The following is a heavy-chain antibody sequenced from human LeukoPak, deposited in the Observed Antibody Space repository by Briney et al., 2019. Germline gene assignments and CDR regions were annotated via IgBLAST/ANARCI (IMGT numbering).Heavy chain of an antibody. Sequence: SETLSLTCTVSGGSITSGSYYWTWIRHSAGNGLEWIGRVYSGGATNYNPSLKSRLTISLDTSSNQFSLRLTSVTAADTAVYYCARATAYNYYFYMDVWGNGT. CDR1: GGSITSGSYY. CDR2: VYSGGAT. D-gene: IGHD5-24*01. V-gene: IGHV4-61*02. CDR3: ARATAYNYYFYMDV. J-gene: IGHJ6*03.